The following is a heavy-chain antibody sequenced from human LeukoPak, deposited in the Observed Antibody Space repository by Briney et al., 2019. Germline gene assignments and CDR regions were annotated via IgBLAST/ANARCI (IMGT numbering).Heavy chain of an antibody. CDR1: GYTFTGYY. CDR3: ATTGVGRYFDWLSRDY. D-gene: IGHD3-9*01. J-gene: IGHJ4*02. V-gene: IGHV1-2*02. CDR2: INPNSGGT. Sequence: GASVKVSCKASGYTFTGYYMHWVRQAPGQGLEWMGWINPNSGGTNYAQKFQARITMTEDTSTDTAYMELSSLRSDDTAVYFCATTGVGRYFDWLSRDYWGQGTLVTVSS.